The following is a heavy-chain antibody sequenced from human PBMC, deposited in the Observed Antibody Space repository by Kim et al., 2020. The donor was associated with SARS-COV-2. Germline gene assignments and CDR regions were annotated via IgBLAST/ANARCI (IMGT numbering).Heavy chain of an antibody. J-gene: IGHJ4*02. CDR1: GFTFSSYG. V-gene: IGHV3-30*18. CDR2: ISYDGSNK. Sequence: GGSLRLSCAASGFTFSSYGMHWVRQAPGKGLEWVAVISYDGSNKYYADSVKGRFTISRDNSKNTLYLQMNSLRAEDTAVYYCAKDRIQLWKAGVLDYWGQGTLVTVSS. D-gene: IGHD5-18*01. CDR3: AKDRIQLWKAGVLDY.